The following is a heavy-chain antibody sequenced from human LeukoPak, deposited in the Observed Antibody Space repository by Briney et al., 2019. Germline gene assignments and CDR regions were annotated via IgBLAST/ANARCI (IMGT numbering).Heavy chain of an antibody. D-gene: IGHD3-9*01. J-gene: IGHJ6*03. CDR1: GYTFTSYG. CDR2: ISAYNGNT. Sequence: ASVKVSCKASGYTFTSYGISWVRQAPGQGLEWMGWISAYNGNTNYAQKLQGRVTMTTDTSTSTDYMELRSLRSDDTAVYYCARDKSTYDILTGYYYYMDVWGKGTTVTVSS. CDR3: ARDKSTYDILTGYYYYMDV. V-gene: IGHV1-18*01.